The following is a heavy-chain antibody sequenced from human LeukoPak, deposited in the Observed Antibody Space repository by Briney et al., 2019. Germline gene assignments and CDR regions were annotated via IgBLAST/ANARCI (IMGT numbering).Heavy chain of an antibody. CDR3: ARGRRTVTTRFVDY. CDR1: GGSIISYY. D-gene: IGHD4-17*01. Sequence: KPSETLSLTCTGSGGSIISYYWSWIRQPPGKGLEWIGYIYYSGSPNYNPSLKSRVTISVDTSKNQFSLKLRSVPAADTAVYYCARGRRTVTTRFVDYWGQGTLVTVSS. V-gene: IGHV4-59*01. J-gene: IGHJ4*02. CDR2: IYYSGSP.